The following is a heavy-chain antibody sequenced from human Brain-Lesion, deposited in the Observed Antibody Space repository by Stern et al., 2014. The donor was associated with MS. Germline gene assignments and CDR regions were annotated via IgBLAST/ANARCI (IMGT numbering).Heavy chain of an antibody. CDR3: ARGRVVPGFQYYATDV. D-gene: IGHD2-2*01. Sequence: QVQLQESGPGLVKPSQTLSLSCTVSGGSISSGGYYWSWIRQPAGKGLEWIGRIFNSGSTSYNPPLNNRVHLSKDPSTHHILLRLNSMTAADTAVYYCARGRVVPGFQYYATDVWGQGTTVIVSS. V-gene: IGHV4-61*02. J-gene: IGHJ6*02. CDR2: IFNSGST. CDR1: GGSISSGGYY.